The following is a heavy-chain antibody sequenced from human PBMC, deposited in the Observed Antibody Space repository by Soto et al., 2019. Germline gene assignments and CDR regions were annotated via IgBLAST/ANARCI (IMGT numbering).Heavy chain of an antibody. CDR1: GGTFSSYT. J-gene: IGHJ2*01. D-gene: IGHD5-12*01. Sequence: QVQLVQSGAEVKKPGSSVTVSCKASGGTFSSYTISWVRQAPGQGLEWMGGIIPIFGTVNYAQKFQGRVTITADESTSTAYMELSSRRSEDTAVYYCARGNHRWLQLWYFDLWGRGTLVTVSS. V-gene: IGHV1-69*12. CDR3: ARGNHRWLQLWYFDL. CDR2: IIPIFGTV.